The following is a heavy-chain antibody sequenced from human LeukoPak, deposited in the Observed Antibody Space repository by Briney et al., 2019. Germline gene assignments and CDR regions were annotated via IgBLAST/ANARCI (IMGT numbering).Heavy chain of an antibody. D-gene: IGHD6-6*01. Sequence: PSETLSLTCTVSGGSISSSSYYWGWIRQPPGKGLEWIGSIYYSGSTYYNPSLKSRVTISVGTSKNQFSLKLSSVTAADTAVYYCARDLAPRSIGYSSSPNWGQGTLVTVSS. CDR1: GGSISSSSYY. CDR3: ARDLAPRSIGYSSSPN. V-gene: IGHV4-39*07. J-gene: IGHJ4*02. CDR2: IYYSGST.